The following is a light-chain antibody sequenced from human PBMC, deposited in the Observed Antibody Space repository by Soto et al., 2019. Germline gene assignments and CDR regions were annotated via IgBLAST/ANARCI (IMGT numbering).Light chain of an antibody. Sequence: DIQMTESTSSLSASVGARAPTPCRTSPTNSDYVNWYQHKPGTAPKLLSSAASSLQRGVPSRGSGRGSGTDFTLTISSLQPEAFETYYCQQSYRTPWTVGQGTNVDI. CDR2: AAS. CDR1: PTNSDY. CDR3: QQSYRTPWT. J-gene: IGKJ1*01. V-gene: IGKV1-39*01.